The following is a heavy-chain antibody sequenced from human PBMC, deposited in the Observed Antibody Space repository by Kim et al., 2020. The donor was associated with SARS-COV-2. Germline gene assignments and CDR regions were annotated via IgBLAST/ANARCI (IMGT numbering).Heavy chain of an antibody. CDR3: GSLAVGY. V-gene: IGHV3-7*01. D-gene: IGHD2-15*01. J-gene: IGHJ4*02. CDR1: GFIVSGHW. CDR2: IKDDGSQK. Sequence: GGSLRLSCAASGFIVSGHWMTWVRQAPGKGLEWVATIKDDGSQKYYVDSVKGRFTISRDYAKNSVYLQMNSLRAEDTAVYFCGSLAVGYWGQGNLVTVPS.